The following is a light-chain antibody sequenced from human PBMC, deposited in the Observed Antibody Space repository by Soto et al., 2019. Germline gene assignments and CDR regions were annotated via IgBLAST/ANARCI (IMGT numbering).Light chain of an antibody. V-gene: IGLV2-8*01. CDR2: EVS. CDR1: SSDVGGYNY. CDR3: SSYAGSNHYVV. Sequence: QSALTQPPSASGSPGQSVTISCTGISSDVGGYNYVSWYQQHPGKAPKLMIYEVSKRPSGVPDRFSGSKSGKTASLTGSGLQAEDEADYYCSSYAGSNHYVVFGGGTKLTVL. J-gene: IGLJ2*01.